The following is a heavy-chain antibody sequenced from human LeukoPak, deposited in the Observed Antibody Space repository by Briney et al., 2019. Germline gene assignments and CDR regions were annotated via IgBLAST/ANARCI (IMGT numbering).Heavy chain of an antibody. CDR1: GGSINRSTYY. J-gene: IGHJ4*02. D-gene: IGHD3-16*02. CDR2: VYYTGAT. Sequence: SETLSLTCTVSGGSINRSTYYWAWIRQSPGKGPEWIGSVYYTGATYYNPSLRSRVTISVDTSKNQFSLKLSSVTAADTAVYYCAKDGGHYDYVWGSYRSFGHWGQGTLVTVSS. V-gene: IGHV4-39*07. CDR3: AKDGGHYDYVWGSYRSFGH.